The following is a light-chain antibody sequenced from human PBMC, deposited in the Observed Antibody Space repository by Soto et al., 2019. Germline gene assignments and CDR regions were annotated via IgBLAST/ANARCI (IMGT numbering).Light chain of an antibody. CDR2: KAS. CDR1: QSISSW. Sequence: DSHITHSTSTLSSSLVDRVTITFRASQSISSWLAWYQQKPGKAPKLLIYKASSLESGVPSRFSGSGSGTEFTLTISSLQTDDFATYYCQQYNSYWTFGQGTKVDIK. V-gene: IGKV1-5*03. J-gene: IGKJ1*01. CDR3: QQYNSYWT.